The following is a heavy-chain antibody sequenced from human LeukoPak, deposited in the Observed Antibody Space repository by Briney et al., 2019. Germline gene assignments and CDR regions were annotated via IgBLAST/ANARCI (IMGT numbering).Heavy chain of an antibody. CDR1: GYTFTSYY. CDR2: INPTGGST. CDR3: ARDWTSSLDY. Sequence: GASVKVSCKASGYTFTSYYMHWVRQAPGQGLEWMGIINPTGGSTDYAQKFQGRVTITRDTSTSTVYLELSSLRSEDTAVYYRARDWTSSLDYWGQGTLVTVSS. D-gene: IGHD3/OR15-3a*01. V-gene: IGHV1-46*01. J-gene: IGHJ4*02.